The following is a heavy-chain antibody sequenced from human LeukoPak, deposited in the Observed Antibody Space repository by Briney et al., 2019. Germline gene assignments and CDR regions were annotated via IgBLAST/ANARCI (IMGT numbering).Heavy chain of an antibody. CDR1: GYTFTSYD. Sequence: ASVKVSCKASGYTFTSYDINWVRQATGQGLEWMGWMNPNSGNTGYAQKFQGRVTITRNNSISTAYMELSSLRSEDTAVYYCARRGMVRGGINWFDPWGQGTLVTVSS. D-gene: IGHD3-10*01. CDR3: ARRGMVRGGINWFDP. V-gene: IGHV1-8*03. J-gene: IGHJ5*02. CDR2: MNPNSGNT.